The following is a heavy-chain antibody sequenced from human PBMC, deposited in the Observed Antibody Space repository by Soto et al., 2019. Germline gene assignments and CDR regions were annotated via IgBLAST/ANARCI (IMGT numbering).Heavy chain of an antibody. V-gene: IGHV3-23*01. CDR3: VYPDRPSKDVYGMDV. CDR1: GFTFTSHA. CDR2: ISGTGAIT. J-gene: IGHJ6*02. Sequence: GGSLRLSCVASGFTFTSHAMTWVRQAPGKGLEWVSVISGTGAITFYAASVKGRFTISRDNSKNTLYLQMSSLRAEDTAVYYCVYPDRPSKDVYGMDVWGHGTTVTVSS. D-gene: IGHD2-15*01.